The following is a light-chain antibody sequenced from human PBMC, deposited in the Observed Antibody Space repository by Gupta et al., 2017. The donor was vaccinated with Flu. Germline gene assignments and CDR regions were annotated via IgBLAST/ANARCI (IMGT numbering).Light chain of an antibody. V-gene: IGKV1-5*03. CDR2: KAS. Sequence: PSTLSASVGDRVTITCRASQSISSWLAWYQQKPGKAPKLLIYKASSLQSGVPASFSGSGSGAEFTLTITSLQPDDLATYYCLQYNSYPWTFGQGTRVEIK. CDR1: QSISSW. CDR3: LQYNSYPWT. J-gene: IGKJ1*01.